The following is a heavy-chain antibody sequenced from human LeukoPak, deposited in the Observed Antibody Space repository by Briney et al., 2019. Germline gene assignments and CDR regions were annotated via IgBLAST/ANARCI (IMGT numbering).Heavy chain of an antibody. D-gene: IGHD6-19*01. Sequence: GGSLRLSCAASGFTFSGSAMHWVRQASGKGLEWVGRIRSKANSYATAYAASVKGRFTISRDNSKNTLYLQMNSLRAEDTAVYYCARVLMAGPRYFDYWGQGTLVTVSS. CDR3: ARVLMAGPRYFDY. J-gene: IGHJ4*02. CDR2: IRSKANSYAT. CDR1: GFTFSGSA. V-gene: IGHV3-73*01.